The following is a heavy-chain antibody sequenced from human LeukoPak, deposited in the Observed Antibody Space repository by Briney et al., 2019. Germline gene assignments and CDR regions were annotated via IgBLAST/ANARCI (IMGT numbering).Heavy chain of an antibody. CDR2: IYYSGST. V-gene: IGHV4-39*07. CDR3: ARDRGLYSSSWNNWFDP. D-gene: IGHD6-13*01. CDR1: GGSISSSSYY. J-gene: IGHJ5*02. Sequence: SETLSLTCTVSGGSISSSSYYWGWIRQPPGKGLEWIGSIYYSGSTYYNPSLKSRVTISVDTSKNQFSLKLSSVIAADTAVYYCARDRGLYSSSWNNWFDPWGQGTLVTVSS.